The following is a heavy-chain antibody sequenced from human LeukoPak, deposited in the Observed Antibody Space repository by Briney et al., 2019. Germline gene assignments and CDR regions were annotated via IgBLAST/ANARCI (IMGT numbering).Heavy chain of an antibody. CDR2: IYPSGST. CDR1: GASLSSGSYY. Sequence: SETLSLTCTVSGASLSSGSYYWSWIRQPAGKGLEWIGRIYPSGSTDYNPSLKSRVTISIDTSKNQFSLKLSSVTAADTAVYYCARHAEEDTAMEPFDYWGQGTLVTVSS. J-gene: IGHJ4*02. V-gene: IGHV4-61*02. CDR3: ARHAEEDTAMEPFDY. D-gene: IGHD5-18*01.